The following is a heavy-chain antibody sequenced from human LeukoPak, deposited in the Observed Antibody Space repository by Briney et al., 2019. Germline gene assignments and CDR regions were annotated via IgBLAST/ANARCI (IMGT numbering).Heavy chain of an antibody. Sequence: ASVKVSCKASGYTFTSYYMHWVRQAPGQGLEWMGIINPSGGSTSYAQKFQGRVTMTRDTSTSTVYMKLSSLRSEDTAVYYCAREMGPSYATAMVKNWFDPWGQGTLVTVSS. CDR1: GYTFTSYY. V-gene: IGHV1-46*01. J-gene: IGHJ5*02. CDR2: INPSGGST. D-gene: IGHD5-18*01. CDR3: AREMGPSYATAMVKNWFDP.